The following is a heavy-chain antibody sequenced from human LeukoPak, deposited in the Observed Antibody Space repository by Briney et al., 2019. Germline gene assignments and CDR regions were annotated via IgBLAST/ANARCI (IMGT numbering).Heavy chain of an antibody. CDR1: GFTFSSYG. CDR3: ARFEDRSSWHNAFDI. CDR2: ISYDGSNK. V-gene: IGHV3-30*03. J-gene: IGHJ3*02. D-gene: IGHD6-13*01. Sequence: GGSLRLSCAASGFTFSSYGMHWVRQAPGKGLEWVAVISYDGSNKYYADSVKGRFTISRDNAKNSLYLQMNSLRAEDTAVYYCARFEDRSSWHNAFDIWGQGTMVTVSS.